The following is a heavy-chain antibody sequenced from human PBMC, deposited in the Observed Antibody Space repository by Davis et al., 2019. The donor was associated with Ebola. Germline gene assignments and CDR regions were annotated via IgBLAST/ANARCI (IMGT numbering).Heavy chain of an antibody. V-gene: IGHV4-61*01. CDR1: GGSVSSGSYY. CDR3: ARDAYYYDSSGYYGRGGFDY. CDR2: IYYSGST. D-gene: IGHD3-22*01. J-gene: IGHJ4*02. Sequence: GSLRLSCTVSGGSVSSGSYYWSWIRQPPGKGLEWIGYIYYSGSTNYNPSLKSRVTISVDTSKNQFSLKLSSVTAADTAVYYCARDAYYYDSSGYYGRGGFDYWGQGTLVTVSS.